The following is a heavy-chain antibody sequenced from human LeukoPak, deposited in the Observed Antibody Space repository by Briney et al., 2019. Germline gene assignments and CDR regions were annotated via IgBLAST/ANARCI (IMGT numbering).Heavy chain of an antibody. CDR3: ARDVGATPGYFDH. D-gene: IGHD1-26*01. J-gene: IGHJ4*02. V-gene: IGHV4-61*02. Sequence: SQTLSLTCTVSGGSISSGNYYWSWIRQPAGKGLEWTGRIYSSGSTNYNPSLKSRVTISVDTSKNQFSLKLSSVTAADTAVYYCARDVGATPGYFDHWGQGTLVTVSS. CDR2: IYSSGST. CDR1: GGSISSGNYY.